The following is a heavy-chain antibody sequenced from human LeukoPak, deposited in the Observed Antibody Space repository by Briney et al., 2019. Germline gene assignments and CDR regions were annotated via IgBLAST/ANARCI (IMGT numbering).Heavy chain of an antibody. CDR1: GYSISSGYY. CDR2: TSYSGST. CDR3: ARGLAKTYYDVLTGCPHLDY. D-gene: IGHD3-9*01. V-gene: IGHV4-61*01. Sequence: SETLSLTCTVSGYSISSGYYWSWIRQPPGKGLEWIGYTSYSGSTNYNPSLKSRVTISVDMSKNQFSLQLSSVTAADTALYYCARGLAKTYYDVLTGCPHLDYWGQGILVSVSS. J-gene: IGHJ4*02.